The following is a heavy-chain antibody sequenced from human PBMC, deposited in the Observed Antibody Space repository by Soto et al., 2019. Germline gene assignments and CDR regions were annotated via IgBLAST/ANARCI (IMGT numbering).Heavy chain of an antibody. Sequence: QVQLVESGGGVVQPGRSLRLSCAASGFTFSSYGMHWVRQAPGKGLEWVAVISYDGSNKYYADSVKGRFTISRDNSKNTLYLQINSLRAEDTAVYYCVKGDYYGSGSYDYWGQGTLVTVSS. CDR2: ISYDGSNK. CDR3: VKGDYYGSGSYDY. J-gene: IGHJ4*02. D-gene: IGHD3-10*01. CDR1: GFTFSSYG. V-gene: IGHV3-30*03.